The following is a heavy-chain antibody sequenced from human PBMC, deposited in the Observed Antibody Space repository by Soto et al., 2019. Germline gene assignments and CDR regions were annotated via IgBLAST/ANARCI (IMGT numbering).Heavy chain of an antibody. CDR2: IIPMFGTT. CDR3: ARENRIASLSYYYWMEV. V-gene: IGHV1-69*01. J-gene: IGHJ6*02. Sequence: QVQLVQSGAEVKKPGSSVKVSCKASGGTFTGNPISWVRQAPGRGLAWMGGIIPMFGTTNYAQKFQGRDTITADESTTTAYMELNSLRSEDTAVYYCARENRIASLSYYYWMEVWGQGTTVTVSS. D-gene: IGHD6-13*01. CDR1: GGTFTGNP.